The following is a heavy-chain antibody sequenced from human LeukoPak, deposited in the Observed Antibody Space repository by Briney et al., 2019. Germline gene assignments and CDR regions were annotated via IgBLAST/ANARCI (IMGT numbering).Heavy chain of an antibody. CDR1: GYSFNTYW. CDR3: ARRKISKEFDY. CDR2: IYPGDSDT. V-gene: IGHV5-51*01. Sequence: GESLKISCKGSGYSFNTYWIGWVRQMPGKGLEWMGIIYPGDSDTKYSPSFQGQVTVSADTSLNTAYLQWGSLKASGTAMYYCARRKISKEFDYWGRGTLVTVSS. J-gene: IGHJ4*02. D-gene: IGHD2-2*01.